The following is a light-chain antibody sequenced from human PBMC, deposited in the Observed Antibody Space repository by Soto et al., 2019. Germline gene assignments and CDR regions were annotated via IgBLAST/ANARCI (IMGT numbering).Light chain of an antibody. CDR3: QQRSSWPLT. J-gene: IGKJ4*01. Sequence: IVLTQSPATLSLSPGERATPSCRASQSVSNYLAWYQQRRGQAPRLLIYDASNRATGIPARFSGSGSGTDFSLTISSLEPEDFAVYYCQQRSSWPLTFGGGTRVDIK. CDR2: DAS. V-gene: IGKV3-11*01. CDR1: QSVSNY.